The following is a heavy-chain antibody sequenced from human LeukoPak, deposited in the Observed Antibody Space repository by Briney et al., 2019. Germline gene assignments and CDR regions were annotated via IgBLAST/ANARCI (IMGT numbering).Heavy chain of an antibody. Sequence: GGSLRLSCSASGFTFSSYGMHWVRQAPGKGLEWVAFIRYDGSNKYYADSVKGRFTISRDNSKNTLYLQMNSLRAEDTAVYYCARDSQRGSSTDEWGQGTLVTVSS. CDR3: ARDSQRGSSTDE. CDR1: GFTFSSYG. D-gene: IGHD3-10*01. V-gene: IGHV3-30*02. CDR2: IRYDGSNK. J-gene: IGHJ4*02.